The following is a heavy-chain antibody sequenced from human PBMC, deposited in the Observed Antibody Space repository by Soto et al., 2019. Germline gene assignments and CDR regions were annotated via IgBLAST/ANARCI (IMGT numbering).Heavy chain of an antibody. CDR2: IYHSGST. Sequence: PSETLSLTCAVFGGSFSGYYWSWIRQPPGKGLEWIGYIYHSGSTYYNPSLKSRVTISVDRSKNQFSLKLSSVTAADTAVYYCARGTVTENKSGFDYWGKGTLVTSPQ. V-gene: IGHV4-34*01. D-gene: IGHD4-17*01. CDR3: ARGTVTENKSGFDY. CDR1: GGSFSGYY. J-gene: IGHJ4*02.